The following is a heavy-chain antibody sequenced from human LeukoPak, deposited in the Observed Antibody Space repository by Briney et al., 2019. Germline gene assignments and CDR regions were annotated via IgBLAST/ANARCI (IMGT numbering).Heavy chain of an antibody. CDR1: GFTLGDHT. CDR2: IRSNFYSGKN. Sequence: GGSLRLSCRASGFTLGDHTMSWVRQPPGKGLEWVGFIRSNFYSGKNEYAASVQGRSPLSSDDSKNIVDLQMNSLKIEDICVYYCARGPIELWIHNGMHVWRQGTTVPVPS. CDR3: ARGPIELWIHNGMHV. V-gene: IGHV3-49*04. D-gene: IGHD3-16*01. J-gene: IGHJ6*02.